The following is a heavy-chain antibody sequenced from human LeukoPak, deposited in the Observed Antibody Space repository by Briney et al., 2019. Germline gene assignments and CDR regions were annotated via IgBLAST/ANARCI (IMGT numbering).Heavy chain of an antibody. D-gene: IGHD3-10*01. V-gene: IGHV4-39*07. Sequence: SETLCLTCTVSVGSISTTSYYWGWIRQPPGKGLEWIGSIYYGGSTYYSPSLKSRVTISLDTSKHQFSLKLSSVTAADTAVYYCSFNLGSGSYAFDIWGQGTMVTVSS. J-gene: IGHJ3*02. CDR1: VGSISTTSYY. CDR2: IYYGGST. CDR3: SFNLGSGSYAFDI.